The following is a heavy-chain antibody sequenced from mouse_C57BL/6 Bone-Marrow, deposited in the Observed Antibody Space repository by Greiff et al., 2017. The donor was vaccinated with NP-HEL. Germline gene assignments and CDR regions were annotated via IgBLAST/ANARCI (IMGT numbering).Heavy chain of an antibody. CDR1: GYTFTSYW. Sequence: VQLQQPGAELVKPGASVKLSCKASGYTFTSYWMHWVKQRPGQGLEWIGMIHPNSGSTNYNEKFKSKATLTVDKSSSPAYMQLSSLTSEDSAVYYCARSHDYGSLWYFDVWGTGTTVTVSS. CDR2: IHPNSGST. CDR3: ARSHDYGSLWYFDV. V-gene: IGHV1-64*01. J-gene: IGHJ1*03. D-gene: IGHD1-1*01.